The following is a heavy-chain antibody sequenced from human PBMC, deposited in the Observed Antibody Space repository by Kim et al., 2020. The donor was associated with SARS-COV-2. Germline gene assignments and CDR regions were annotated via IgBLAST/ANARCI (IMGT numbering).Heavy chain of an antibody. CDR3: ARQGWELLRPSAFDI. J-gene: IGHJ3*02. D-gene: IGHD1-26*01. V-gene: IGHV4-59*08. Sequence: PSHRGRVTISVDTSKNQFSLKLSSVTAADTAVYYCARQGWELLRPSAFDIWGRGTMVTVSS.